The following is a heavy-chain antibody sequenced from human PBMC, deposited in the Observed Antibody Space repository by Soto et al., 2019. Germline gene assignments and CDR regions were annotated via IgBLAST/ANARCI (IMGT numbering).Heavy chain of an antibody. V-gene: IGHV1-69*13. D-gene: IGHD1-1*01. CDR1: GGTFSSYA. J-gene: IGHJ4*02. CDR2: IIPIFGTA. Sequence: GASVKVSCKGSGGTFSSYAISWVRQAPGQGLEWMGGIIPIFGTANYAQKFQGRVTITADESTSTAYMELSSLRSEDTAVYYCARDKPSIGTSPFEYWGQGTLVTVSS. CDR3: ARDKPSIGTSPFEY.